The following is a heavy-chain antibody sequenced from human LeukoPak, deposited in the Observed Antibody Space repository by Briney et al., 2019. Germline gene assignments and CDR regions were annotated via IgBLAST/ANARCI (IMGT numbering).Heavy chain of an antibody. V-gene: IGHV1-8*03. CDR2: MNPNSGNT. CDR3: ARGEVAESYYGSGSYYVDY. D-gene: IGHD3-10*01. J-gene: IGHJ4*02. Sequence: ASVKVSCKASGYTFTSYDINWVRQATGQGLEWMGWMNPNSGNTGYAQKFQGRVTITRNTSISTAYMELSSLRSEDTAVCYCARGEVAESYYGSGSYYVDYWGQGTLVTVSS. CDR1: GYTFTSYD.